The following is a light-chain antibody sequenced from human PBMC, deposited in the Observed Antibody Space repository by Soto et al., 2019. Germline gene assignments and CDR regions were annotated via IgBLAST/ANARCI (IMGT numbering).Light chain of an antibody. V-gene: IGLV2-14*01. CDR1: SSDVGGYNY. CDR2: EVS. CDR3: SSYTASGTPV. Sequence: QSALTQPASVSGSPGQSITISCTGTSSDVGGYNYLSWYQQHPGKAPKVMIYEVSNRPSGVSNRFSGSKPGNTASLTISGLQAEDEAEYFCSSYTASGTPVFGGGTKLTVL. J-gene: IGLJ3*02.